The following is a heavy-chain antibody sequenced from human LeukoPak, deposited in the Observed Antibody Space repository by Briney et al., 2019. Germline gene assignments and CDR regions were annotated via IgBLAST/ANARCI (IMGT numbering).Heavy chain of an antibody. Sequence: PSETLSLTCTVSGGSISSYYWSWIRQPPGKGLEWIGYIYYSGSTNYNPSLKSRVTISVDTSKNQFSLKLSSVTAADTAVYYCAGGFLYYDILTGYYVTDYFDYWGQGTLVTVSS. CDR1: GGSISSYY. D-gene: IGHD3-9*01. V-gene: IGHV4-59*01. CDR2: IYYSGST. J-gene: IGHJ4*02. CDR3: AGGFLYYDILTGYYVTDYFDY.